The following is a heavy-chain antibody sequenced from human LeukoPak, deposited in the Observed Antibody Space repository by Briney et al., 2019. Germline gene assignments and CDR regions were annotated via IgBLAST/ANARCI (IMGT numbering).Heavy chain of an antibody. CDR2: IWYDGSNK. J-gene: IGHJ4*02. D-gene: IGHD2-2*01. Sequence: GRSLRLSCLSSGFTFSSYGMHWVRQAPGKGLEWVAVIWYDGSNKYYADSVKGRFTISRDNSKNTLYLQMNSLRAEDTAVYYCARGSGRLAVVVPAAIDYWGQGTLVTVSS. CDR3: ARGSGRLAVVVPAAIDY. CDR1: GFTFSSYG. V-gene: IGHV3-33*01.